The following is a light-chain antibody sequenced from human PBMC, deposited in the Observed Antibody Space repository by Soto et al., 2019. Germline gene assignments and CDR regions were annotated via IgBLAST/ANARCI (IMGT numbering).Light chain of an antibody. CDR2: EAT. J-gene: IGLJ3*02. CDR3: CSYAGSSLFNWV. Sequence: QSALTQPASVSGSPGQSITISCTGTSSDVGRYNHVSWYQQHPGKAPKLMIYEATQRPSGVSNRFSGSKSGNTASLTISGLQAEDEANYFCCSYAGSSLFNWVFGGGTKLTVL. CDR1: SSDVGRYNH. V-gene: IGLV2-23*01.